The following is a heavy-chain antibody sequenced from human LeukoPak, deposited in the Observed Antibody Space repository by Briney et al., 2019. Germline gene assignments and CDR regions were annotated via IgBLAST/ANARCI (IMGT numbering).Heavy chain of an antibody. CDR1: GGTFSSYA. V-gene: IGHV1-69*13. CDR2: IIPIFGTA. J-gene: IGHJ4*02. Sequence: SVKVSCKASGGTFSSYAISWVRQAPGQGLEWMGGIIPIFGTANYAQKFQGRVTITADESTSTAYMELSSLRSEDTAVYYCARGPLTYYYDSSGAHFDYWGQGTLVTVSS. CDR3: ARGPLTYYYDSSGAHFDY. D-gene: IGHD3-22*01.